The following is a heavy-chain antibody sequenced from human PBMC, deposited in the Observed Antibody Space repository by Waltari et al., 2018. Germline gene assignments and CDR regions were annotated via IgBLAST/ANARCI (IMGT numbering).Heavy chain of an antibody. CDR2: IYISGSS. V-gene: IGHV4-4*07. D-gene: IGHD2-2*01. CDR1: GVSIRSFY. CDR3: ARVSATSWSSAYYFDF. Sequence: QVQLQESGPGLLKPSETLSLTCTVSGVSIRSFYWGWIRQPAGKGLEWVGRIYISGSSSSNPSLKSRVTMSDDTSKNQFSLKLTSVTAADTAVYYCARVSATSWSSAYYFDFWGQGILVTVSS. J-gene: IGHJ4*02.